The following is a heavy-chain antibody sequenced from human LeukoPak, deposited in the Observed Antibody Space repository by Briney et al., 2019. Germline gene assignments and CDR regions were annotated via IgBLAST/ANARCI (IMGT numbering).Heavy chain of an antibody. CDR3: ARPGRKSYGSGTYLSFDY. CDR1: GFTFSSYG. CDR2: IQYDGSNK. Sequence: GGSLRLSCATSGFTFSSYGMQWVRQAPGKGLEWVAFIQYDGSNKYYADSVKGRFTISRDNSKDTLYLQMNSLKAEDTAVYYCARPGRKSYGSGTYLSFDYWGQGTLVTVSS. V-gene: IGHV3-30*02. D-gene: IGHD3-10*01. J-gene: IGHJ4*02.